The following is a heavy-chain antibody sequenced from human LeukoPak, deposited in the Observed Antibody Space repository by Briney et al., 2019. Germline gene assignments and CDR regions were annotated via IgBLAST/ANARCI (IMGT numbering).Heavy chain of an antibody. D-gene: IGHD6-19*01. Sequence: GGSLRLSCAASGFTFSRYWMHWVRQAPGMGLEWVLRITSDGSSTIYADSVKGRFTISRDNAKNSLYLQMNSLRAEDTAVYYCVLVADTEGWGQGTLVTVSS. CDR1: GFTFSRYW. V-gene: IGHV3-74*01. J-gene: IGHJ4*02. CDR3: VLVADTEG. CDR2: ITSDGSST.